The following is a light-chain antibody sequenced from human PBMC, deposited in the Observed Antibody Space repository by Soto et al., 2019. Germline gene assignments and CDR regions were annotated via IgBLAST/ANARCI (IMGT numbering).Light chain of an antibody. V-gene: IGKV3-20*01. CDR2: GTS. CDR1: RSVSSKY. CDR3: QQYGSSLFT. Sequence: VLTQSPGTLSLSPGERATLSCRASRSVSSKYLAWYPQKPGQAPRVLIYGTSIRASGVPERFSGGGSGTDFTLTITRLEPEDFAVYYCQQYGSSLFTFGPGTKVDIK. J-gene: IGKJ3*01.